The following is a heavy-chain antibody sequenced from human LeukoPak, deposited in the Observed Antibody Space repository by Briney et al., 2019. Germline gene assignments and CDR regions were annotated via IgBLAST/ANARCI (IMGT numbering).Heavy chain of an antibody. CDR3: ARGSGSYYNRLDY. V-gene: IGHV3-21*01. J-gene: IGHJ4*02. CDR1: GFTFSRYT. Sequence: GGSLRLSCAASGFTFSRYTMNWVRQAPGKGLEWVSSISSSSSSKYYADSVKGRFTISRDNAKNSLYLQMNSLRVEDTAVYYCARGSGSYYNRLDYWGQGTLVTVSS. CDR2: ISSSSSSK. D-gene: IGHD3-10*01.